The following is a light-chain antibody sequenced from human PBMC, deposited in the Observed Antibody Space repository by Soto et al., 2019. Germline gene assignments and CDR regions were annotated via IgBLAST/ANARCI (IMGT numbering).Light chain of an antibody. CDR2: LDSDGSH. CDR3: QTWGTGIHVV. V-gene: IGLV4-69*01. CDR1: SGHSSYA. Sequence: QSVLTQSPSASASLGASVKLTCTLSSGHSSYAIAWHQQQPEKGPRYLMKLDSDGSHTKWDAIPDRFSGSSSGAERYLTISSLQSEDEADYYCQTWGTGIHVVFGGGTKVTVL. J-gene: IGLJ2*01.